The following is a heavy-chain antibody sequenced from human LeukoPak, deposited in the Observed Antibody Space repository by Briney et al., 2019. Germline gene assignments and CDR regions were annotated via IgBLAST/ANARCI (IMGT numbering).Heavy chain of an antibody. CDR3: ARAPSKYSSSSERYYYYYMDV. V-gene: IGHV5-51*01. Sequence: GESLKISCKGSGYNFANNWIAWVRQMPGKGLEWMGIIYPGDSDTRYNPSLQGQVTISADNSITTAYLQWSSLKASDTAMYYCARAPSKYSSSSERYYYYYMDVWGKGTTVTVSS. J-gene: IGHJ6*03. D-gene: IGHD6-6*01. CDR1: GYNFANNW. CDR2: IYPGDSDT.